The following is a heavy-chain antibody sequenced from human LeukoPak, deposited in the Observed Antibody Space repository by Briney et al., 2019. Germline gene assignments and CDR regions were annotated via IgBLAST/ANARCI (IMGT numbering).Heavy chain of an antibody. D-gene: IGHD1-26*01. CDR3: ARDSLKWELGKGDAFDI. CDR1: GFTFSSYW. J-gene: IGHJ3*02. CDR2: IKQDGSES. V-gene: IGHV3-7*01. Sequence: GGSLRLSCAASGFTFSSYWMSRVRQAPGKGLEWVANIKQDGSESYYVDSVKGRFTISRDNAKNSLYLQMNSLRAEDTAVYYCARDSLKWELGKGDAFDIWGQGTMVTVSS.